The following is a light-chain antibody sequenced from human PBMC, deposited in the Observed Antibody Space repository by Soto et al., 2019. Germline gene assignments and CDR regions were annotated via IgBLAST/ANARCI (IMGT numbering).Light chain of an antibody. V-gene: IGKV2-28*01. J-gene: IGKJ4*01. CDR2: LGS. CDR3: MQALQTPLT. Sequence: DIVMTQSPVSLPVTPGEPASISCRSSQSLQHSNGYNYLDWYLQKPGQSPKVLIYLGSTRASGVPDRFSGSGSGTYFTLKISRVEAEDVGIYYCMQALQTPLTFGGGTKVEIK. CDR1: QSLQHSNGYNY.